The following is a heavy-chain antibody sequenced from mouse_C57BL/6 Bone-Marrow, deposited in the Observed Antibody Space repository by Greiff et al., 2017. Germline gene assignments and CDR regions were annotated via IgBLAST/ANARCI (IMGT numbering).Heavy chain of an antibody. J-gene: IGHJ1*03. D-gene: IGHD1-1*01. CDR1: GYTFTSYG. Sequence: VQLQQSGAELARPGASVKLSCKASGYTFTSYGISWVKQRTGQGLEWIGEIYPRSGNTYYNEKFKGKATLTADKSSSTAYMELRSLTSEDSAVYFCARSGLRYYYGSSYWYFDVWGTGTTVTVSS. CDR2: IYPRSGNT. V-gene: IGHV1-81*01. CDR3: ARSGLRYYYGSSYWYFDV.